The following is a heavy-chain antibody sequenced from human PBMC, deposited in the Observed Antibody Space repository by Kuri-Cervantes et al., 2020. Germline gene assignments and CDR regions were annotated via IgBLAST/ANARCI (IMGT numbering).Heavy chain of an antibody. D-gene: IGHD6-6*01. CDR2: ISGSGSSI. CDR3: AKVGRSTRPGY. CDR1: GFTFSSYE. J-gene: IGHJ4*02. Sequence: GESLKISCAASGFTFSSYEMNWVRQAPGRGLEWVSYISGSGSSIYYADSVRGRFTISRDNAKNSLYLQMNSLRAEDTAVYYCAKVGRSTRPGYWGQGTLVTVSS. V-gene: IGHV3-48*03.